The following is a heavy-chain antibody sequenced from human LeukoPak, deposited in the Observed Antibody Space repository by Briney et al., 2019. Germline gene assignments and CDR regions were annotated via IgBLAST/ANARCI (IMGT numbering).Heavy chain of an antibody. V-gene: IGHV4-59*01. J-gene: IGHJ4*02. CDR2: MYYSGST. CDR1: GGSISSYY. CDR3: ARGRGWYYYDSSGYYFDY. Sequence: SETLSLTCTVSGGSISSYYWSWIRQPPGKGLEWLGYMYYSGSTNYNPSLKSRVTISLDTSKNQFSLKLSSVTAADTAAYYCARGRGWYYYDSSGYYFDYWGQGTLVTVSS. D-gene: IGHD3-22*01.